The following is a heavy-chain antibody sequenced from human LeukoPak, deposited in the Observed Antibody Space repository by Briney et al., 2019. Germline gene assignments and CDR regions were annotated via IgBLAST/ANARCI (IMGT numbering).Heavy chain of an antibody. CDR3: AREWYYYDSSGYSYYFDY. V-gene: IGHV4-34*01. D-gene: IGHD3-22*01. Sequence: SETLSLTCAVYGGSFSGYYWSWIRQPPGKGLEWIGEINHSGSTNYNPSLKGRVTISVDTSKNQFSLKLSSVTAADTAVYYCAREWYYYDSSGYSYYFDYWGQGTLVTVSS. CDR2: INHSGST. CDR1: GGSFSGYY. J-gene: IGHJ4*02.